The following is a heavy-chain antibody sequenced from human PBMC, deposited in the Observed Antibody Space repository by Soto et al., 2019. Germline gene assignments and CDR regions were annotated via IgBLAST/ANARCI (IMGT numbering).Heavy chain of an antibody. CDR2: ISYDGSNK. J-gene: IGHJ4*02. Sequence: QVQLVESGGGVVQPGRSLRLSCAASGFTFSSYGMHWVRQAPGKGLEWVAVISYDGSNKYYADSVKGRFTISRDNSKNALYLQMTSLRAEDTAVYYCAKDLLVVGATPAYYWGQGTLGTVSS. D-gene: IGHD1-26*01. V-gene: IGHV3-30*18. CDR1: GFTFSSYG. CDR3: AKDLLVVGATPAYY.